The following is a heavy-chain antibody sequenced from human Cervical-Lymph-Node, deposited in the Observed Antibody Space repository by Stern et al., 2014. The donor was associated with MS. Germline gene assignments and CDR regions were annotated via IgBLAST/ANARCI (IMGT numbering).Heavy chain of an antibody. Sequence: QLQLQESGPGLVKPSETLSLTCTVSGGSISSYHWSWIRQPPGKGLEWIGYIYYSGSTKYNPSLKSRVTISVDTSKNQFSLKLNSVTAADTAVYYCARDIVSTVTTNGAFWYFDLWGRGTLVTVSS. CDR1: GGSISSYH. V-gene: IGHV4-59*01. CDR3: ARDIVSTVTTNGAFWYFDL. CDR2: IYYSGST. J-gene: IGHJ2*01. D-gene: IGHD4-17*01.